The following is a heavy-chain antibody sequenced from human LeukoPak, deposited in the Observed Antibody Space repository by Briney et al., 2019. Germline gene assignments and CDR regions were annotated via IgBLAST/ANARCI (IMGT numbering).Heavy chain of an antibody. CDR1: GFTFSSYG. CDR2: ISHDGSNK. V-gene: IGHV3-30*18. J-gene: IGHJ4*02. CDR3: AKDRGGCSSTSCYYFDY. D-gene: IGHD2-2*01. Sequence: PGGSLRLSCAASGFTFSSYGMHWVRQAPGKGLEWVAVISHDGSNKYYADSVKGRFTISRDNSKNTLYLQMNSLRAEDTAVYYCAKDRGGCSSTSCYYFDYWGQGTLVTVSS.